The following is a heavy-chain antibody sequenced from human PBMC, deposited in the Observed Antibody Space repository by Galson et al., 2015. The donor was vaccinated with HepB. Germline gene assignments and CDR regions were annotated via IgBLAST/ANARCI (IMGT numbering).Heavy chain of an antibody. J-gene: IGHJ2*01. CDR3: ARVKQLVSPNWYFDL. CDR2: INHSGST. D-gene: IGHD6-6*01. V-gene: IGHV4-34*01. Sequence: ETLSLTCAVYGGSFSGYYWSWIRQPPGKGLEWIGEINHSGSTNYNPSLKSRVTISVDTSKNQFFLKLSSVTAADTAVYYCARVKQLVSPNWYFDLWGRGTLVTVSS. CDR1: GGSFSGYY.